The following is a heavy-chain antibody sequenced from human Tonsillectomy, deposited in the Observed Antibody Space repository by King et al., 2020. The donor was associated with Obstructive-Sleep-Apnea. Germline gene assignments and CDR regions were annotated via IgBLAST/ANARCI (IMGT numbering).Heavy chain of an antibody. Sequence: VQLQQWGAGLLKPSETLSLTCAVFGGSFSDYYWSWIRQPPGKGLEWIGEINHSGSTNCNPSLKSRVTISIDTSKNQFSLKLNSVTAPDTAVYYCARGSGAAAVNWFDPWGQGTLVTVSS. D-gene: IGHD6-13*01. CDR1: GGSFSDYY. J-gene: IGHJ5*02. CDR3: ARGSGAAAVNWFDP. V-gene: IGHV4-34*01. CDR2: INHSGST.